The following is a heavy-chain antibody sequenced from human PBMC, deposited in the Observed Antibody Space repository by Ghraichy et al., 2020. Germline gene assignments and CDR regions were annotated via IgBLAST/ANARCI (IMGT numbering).Heavy chain of an antibody. V-gene: IGHV4-4*02. Sequence: SETLSLTCAVSGGSISSSNWWSWVRQPPGKGLEWIGEIYHSGSTNYNPSLKSRVTISVDKSKNQFSLKRSSVTAADTAVYYCARETGRVSGIYRPFDYWGQGTLVTVSS. D-gene: IGHD3-16*02. CDR1: GGSISSSNW. J-gene: IGHJ4*02. CDR2: IYHSGST. CDR3: ARETGRVSGIYRPFDY.